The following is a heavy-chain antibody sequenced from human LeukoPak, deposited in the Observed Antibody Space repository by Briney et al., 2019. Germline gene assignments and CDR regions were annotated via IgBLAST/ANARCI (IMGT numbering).Heavy chain of an antibody. CDR3: AKVGATGGHFDY. D-gene: IGHD1-26*01. J-gene: IGHJ4*02. Sequence: GGSLRLSCAASGFTFYSYPMSWVRQAPGQGLEWVSAVNSGGSNTHYADSVKGRFAISRDNSKNTLYLQMSNLRADDTAVYYCAKVGATGGHFDYWGQGILVTVSS. CDR1: GFTFYSYP. V-gene: IGHV3-23*01. CDR2: VNSGGSNT.